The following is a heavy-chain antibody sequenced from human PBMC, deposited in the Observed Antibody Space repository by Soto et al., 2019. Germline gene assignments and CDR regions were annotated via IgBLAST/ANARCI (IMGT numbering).Heavy chain of an antibody. D-gene: IGHD6-19*01. CDR1: GFTFSSYA. CDR2: ISYDGSNK. V-gene: IGHV3-30-3*01. J-gene: IGHJ6*02. Sequence: GGSLRLSCAASGFTFSSYAMHWVRQAPGKGLEWVAVISYDGSNKYYADSVKGRFTISRDNSKNTLYLQMNSLRAEDTAVYYCARDQWLGTMDVWGQGTTVTVSS. CDR3: ARDQWLGTMDV.